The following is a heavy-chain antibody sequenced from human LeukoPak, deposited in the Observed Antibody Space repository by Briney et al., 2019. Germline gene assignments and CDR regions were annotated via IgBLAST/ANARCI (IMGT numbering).Heavy chain of an antibody. CDR1: GFTFSRYW. V-gene: IGHV3-74*01. Sequence: GGSLRPSCAASGFTFSRYWMHWVRQAPGKGLVWVSRINSDGSSTSYADSVKGRFTISRDNAQNTLYLQMNSLRAEDTAVYYCARGYYDFWSGYYGSYYYYGMDVWGQGTTVTVSS. CDR2: INSDGSST. CDR3: ARGYYDFWSGYYGSYYYYGMDV. D-gene: IGHD3-3*01. J-gene: IGHJ6*02.